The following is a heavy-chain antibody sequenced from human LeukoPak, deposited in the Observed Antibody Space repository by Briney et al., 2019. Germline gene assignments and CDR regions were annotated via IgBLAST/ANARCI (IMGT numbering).Heavy chain of an antibody. J-gene: IGHJ4*02. Sequence: SGGSLRLSCAASGFTFSDYYMSWIRQAPGKGLEWVSYISSSSSYTNYADSVKGRFTISRDNDKNSLYLQMNSLRAEDTAVYYCARTRGYSGYNYFDYWGQGTLVTVSS. D-gene: IGHD5-12*01. V-gene: IGHV3-11*06. CDR3: ARTRGYSGYNYFDY. CDR1: GFTFSDYY. CDR2: ISSSSSYT.